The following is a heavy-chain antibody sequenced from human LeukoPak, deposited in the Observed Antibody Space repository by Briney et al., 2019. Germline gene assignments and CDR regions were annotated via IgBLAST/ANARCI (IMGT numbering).Heavy chain of an antibody. V-gene: IGHV3-48*01. Sequence: GGSLRLSCAASGFTFSSYSMNWVRQAPGKGLEWVSYISSSSSTIYYADSVKGRFTISRDNAKNSLYLQMNSLRAEDTAVYYCARQLGYCSDGNCYFDYWGQGTLVTVSS. CDR1: GFTFSSYS. CDR2: ISSSSSTI. CDR3: ARQLGYCSDGNCYFDY. J-gene: IGHJ4*02. D-gene: IGHD2-15*01.